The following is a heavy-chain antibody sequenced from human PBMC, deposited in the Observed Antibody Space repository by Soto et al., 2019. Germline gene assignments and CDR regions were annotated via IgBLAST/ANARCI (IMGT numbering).Heavy chain of an antibody. CDR2: ISAYNGNT. V-gene: IGHV1-18*04. Sequence: QVQLVQSGAEVKKPGASVKVSCKASGYTFTSYGISWVRQAPGQGLEWMGWISAYNGNTNYAQKLQGRVTMTTDTPTSTADRELRTLIPDDTALYCWAGVTPTVPHGGWYSDLGGRGTLATASS. D-gene: IGHD4-17*01. CDR1: GYTFTSYG. J-gene: IGHJ2*01. CDR3: AGVTPTVPHGGWYSDL.